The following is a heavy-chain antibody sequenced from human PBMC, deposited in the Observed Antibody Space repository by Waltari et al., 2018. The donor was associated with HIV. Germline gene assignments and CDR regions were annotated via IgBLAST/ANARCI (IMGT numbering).Heavy chain of an antibody. V-gene: IGHV3-23*01. CDR2: ISGSGGST. CDR3: AKGSGTTVANWYFDL. J-gene: IGHJ2*01. CDR1: GLTFSRFA. Sequence: EVQLLESGGGLVQPGGSLRLSCAASGLTFSRFAMNWVRQAPGKGLEWVSSISGSGGSTYYADSVKGRFTISRDNSKNTLYLQMSSLRAEDTAVYYCAKGSGTTVANWYFDLWGRGTLVTVSS. D-gene: IGHD4-17*01.